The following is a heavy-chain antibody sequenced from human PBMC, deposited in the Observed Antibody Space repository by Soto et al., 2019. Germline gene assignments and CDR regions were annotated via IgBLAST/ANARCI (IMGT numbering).Heavy chain of an antibody. J-gene: IGHJ5*02. CDR2: INPNSGGT. V-gene: IGHV1-2*04. D-gene: IGHD2-15*01. CDR1: GYTFTGYY. CDR3: ARGFGYCSGGSCYYNWFDP. Sequence: ASVKVSCKASGYTFTGYYMHWVRQAPGQGLEWMGWINPNSGGTNYAQKFQGWVTMTRDTSISTAYMELSRLRSDDTAVYYCARGFGYCSGGSCYYNWFDPWGQRTLVTVSS.